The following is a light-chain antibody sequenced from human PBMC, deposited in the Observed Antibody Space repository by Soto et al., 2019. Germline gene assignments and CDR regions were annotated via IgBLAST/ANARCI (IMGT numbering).Light chain of an antibody. CDR3: QQYYKWRT. V-gene: IGKV3-15*01. CDR2: GAS. CDR1: ESVSSN. Sequence: DIVMTQSPTTLSVSPGERATLSCRASESVSSNLAWYQQKPGQAPRLLIYGASTRATGIPARISGSGSGTEFTLTISSLQSEDFAVYCCQQYYKWRTFGQGTKVDIK. J-gene: IGKJ1*01.